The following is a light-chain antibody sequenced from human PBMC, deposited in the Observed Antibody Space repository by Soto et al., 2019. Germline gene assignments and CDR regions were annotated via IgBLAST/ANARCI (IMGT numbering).Light chain of an antibody. J-gene: IGLJ1*01. CDR2: EVS. CDR1: SSDVGGYNY. V-gene: IGLV2-8*01. Sequence: QSALTQPPSASGFPGQSVTISCTGTSSDVGGYNYVSWYQQHSGKAPKLMLYEVSKRPSGVPDRFSGSKSGNTASLTVSGLQAEDEADYFCSSYAGTNAVVFGTGTKLTVL. CDR3: SSYAGTNAVV.